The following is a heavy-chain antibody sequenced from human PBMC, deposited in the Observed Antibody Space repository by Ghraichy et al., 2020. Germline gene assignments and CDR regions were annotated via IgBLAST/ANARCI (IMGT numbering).Heavy chain of an antibody. D-gene: IGHD6-6*01. CDR3: AKGGVEYSSSSRAYYYYYGMDV. CDR2: ISWDGGST. J-gene: IGHJ6*02. CDR1: GFTFDDYT. V-gene: IGHV3-43*01. Sequence: GGSLRLSCAASGFTFDDYTMHWVRQALGKGLEWVSLISWDGGSTYYADSVKGRFTISRDNSKNSLYLQMNSLRTEDTALYYCAKGGVEYSSSSRAYYYYYGMDVWGQGTTVTVSS.